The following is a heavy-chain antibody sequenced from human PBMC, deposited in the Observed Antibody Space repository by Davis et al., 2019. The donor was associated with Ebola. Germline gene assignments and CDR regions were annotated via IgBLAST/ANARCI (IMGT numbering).Heavy chain of an antibody. CDR3: ARGLAVAG. J-gene: IGHJ4*02. Sequence: PSETLSLTCTVSGGSVSSGSYYWSWIRQPPGKGLEWIGYIYYSGSTNYNPSLKSRVTISVDTSKNQFSLKLSSVTAADTAVYYCARGLAVAGWGQGTLVTVSS. CDR2: IYYSGST. D-gene: IGHD6-19*01. V-gene: IGHV4-61*01. CDR1: GGSVSSGSYY.